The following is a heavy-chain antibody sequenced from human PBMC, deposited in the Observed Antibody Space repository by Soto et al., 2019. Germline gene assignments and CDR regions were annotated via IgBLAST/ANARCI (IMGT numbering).Heavy chain of an antibody. CDR3: ARGVTVSGTPDY. Sequence: PSDTLSLTCSVSGGAISSYYWSWIRQPPGKGLEWIGYLYYSGTTNYNPSLRSRVTISVDTSKNQFSLKLSSVTPADTAVYYCARGVTVSGTPDYWGQGTLVTVSS. J-gene: IGHJ4*02. CDR2: LYYSGTT. D-gene: IGHD6-19*01. V-gene: IGHV4-59*07. CDR1: GGAISSYY.